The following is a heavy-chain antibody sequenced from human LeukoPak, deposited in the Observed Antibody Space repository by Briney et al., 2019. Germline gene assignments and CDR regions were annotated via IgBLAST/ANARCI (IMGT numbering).Heavy chain of an antibody. J-gene: IGHJ4*02. V-gene: IGHV3-30-3*01. D-gene: IGHD6-19*01. CDR2: ISYDGSNK. CDR1: EFTFSSYA. Sequence: PGGSLRLSCAASEFTFSSYAMHWVRQAPGKGLEWVAVISYDGSNKYYADSVKGRFTISRDNSKNTLYLQMNSLRAEDTAVYYCASPGYSSGWHFDYWGQGTLVTVSS. CDR3: ASPGYSSGWHFDY.